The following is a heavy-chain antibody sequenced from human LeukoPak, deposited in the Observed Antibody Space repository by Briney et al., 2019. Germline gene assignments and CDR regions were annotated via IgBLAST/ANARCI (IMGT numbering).Heavy chain of an antibody. Sequence: GRSLRLSCAASGFTFRSYGMHWVRQAPGKGLEWVAVIWNDGSNKYYADSVKGRFTISRDNSKNTLFLRMNSLRAEDTAVYYCARLSGASHRSFDYWGQGTLVTVSS. D-gene: IGHD6-25*01. CDR3: ARLSGASHRSFDY. CDR1: GFTFRSYG. J-gene: IGHJ4*02. V-gene: IGHV3-33*01. CDR2: IWNDGSNK.